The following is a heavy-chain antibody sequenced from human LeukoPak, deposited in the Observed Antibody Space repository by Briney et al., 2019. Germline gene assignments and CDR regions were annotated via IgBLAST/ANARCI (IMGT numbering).Heavy chain of an antibody. CDR1: GGSIRSSSYY. V-gene: IGHV4-39*07. CDR2: INHSGST. D-gene: IGHD2-8*01. J-gene: IGHJ4*02. Sequence: SETLSLTCTVSGGSIRSSSYYWSWIRQPPGKGLEWIGEINHSGSTNYNPSLKSRVTISVDTSKNQFSLKLSSVTAADTAVYYCARGEITKSWDYWGQGTLVTVSS. CDR3: ARGEITKSWDY.